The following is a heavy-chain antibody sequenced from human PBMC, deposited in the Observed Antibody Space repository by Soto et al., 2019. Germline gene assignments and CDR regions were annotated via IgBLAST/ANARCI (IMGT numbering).Heavy chain of an antibody. CDR3: ARITMIVSSYYGMDV. V-gene: IGHV1-69*13. CDR1: GGTFSSYA. D-gene: IGHD3-22*01. Sequence: ASVKVSCKASGGTFSSYAISWVRQAPGQGLEWMGGIIPIFGTANYAQKFQGRVTITADESTSTAYMELSSLRSEDTAVYYCARITMIVSSYYGMDVWGQGTTVTVSS. J-gene: IGHJ6*02. CDR2: IIPIFGTA.